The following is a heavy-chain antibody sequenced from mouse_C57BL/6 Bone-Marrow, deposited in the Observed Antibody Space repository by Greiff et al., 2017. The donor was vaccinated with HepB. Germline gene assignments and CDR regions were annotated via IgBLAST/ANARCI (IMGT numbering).Heavy chain of an antibody. Sequence: QVQLQQPGAELVKPGASVKMSCKASGYTFTSYWITWVKQRPGQGLEWIGDIYPGSGSTNYNEKFKSKATLTVDTSSSTAYMQLSSLTSEDSAVYYWAYYYGSSLRYWYFDVWGTGTTVTVSS. J-gene: IGHJ1*03. V-gene: IGHV1-55*01. D-gene: IGHD1-1*01. CDR3: AYYYGSSLRYWYFDV. CDR2: IYPGSGST. CDR1: GYTFTSYW.